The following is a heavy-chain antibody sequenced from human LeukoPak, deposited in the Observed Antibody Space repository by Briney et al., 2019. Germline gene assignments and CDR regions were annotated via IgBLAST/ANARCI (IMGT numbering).Heavy chain of an antibody. CDR3: ARGGSDTAMAHDY. CDR2: IKQDGSEK. CDR1: GFTFSSYW. Sequence: GGSLRLSCAASGFTFSSYWMSWVRQAPGKGLEWVANIKQDGSEKYYVDSVKGRFTISRDDAKNTLYLQLNSLRAEDTAVYFCARGGSDTAMAHDYWGQGTLVTVSS. J-gene: IGHJ4*02. D-gene: IGHD5-18*01. V-gene: IGHV3-7*01.